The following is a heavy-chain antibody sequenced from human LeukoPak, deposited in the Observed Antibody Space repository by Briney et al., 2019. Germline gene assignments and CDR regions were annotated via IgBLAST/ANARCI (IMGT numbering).Heavy chain of an antibody. CDR1: GFTFSSYN. J-gene: IGHJ4*02. D-gene: IGHD4-17*01. CDR2: ISSSSSYI. CDR3: AREGNDYGDYGFDY. Sequence: GGSLRLSCAASGFTFSSYNMNWVRQAPGKGLEWVSSISSSSSYIYYADSVKGRFTISRDNAKNSLYLQMNSLRAEDTAVYYCAREGNDYGDYGFDYWGQGTLVTVSS. V-gene: IGHV3-21*01.